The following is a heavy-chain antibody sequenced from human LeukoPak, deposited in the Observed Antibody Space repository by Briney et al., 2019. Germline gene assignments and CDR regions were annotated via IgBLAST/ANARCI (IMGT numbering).Heavy chain of an antibody. Sequence: SETLSLTCTVSGGSVSSGSYYWSWIRQPPGTGLEWIGYIYYSGSTNYTPSLKSRVTISVDTSKNQFSLKLSSVTAADTAVYYCARSITMVRGVRRVWFDPWGQGTLVTVSS. J-gene: IGHJ5*02. CDR3: ARSITMVRGVRRVWFDP. V-gene: IGHV4-61*01. CDR1: GGSVSSGSYY. D-gene: IGHD3-10*01. CDR2: IYYSGST.